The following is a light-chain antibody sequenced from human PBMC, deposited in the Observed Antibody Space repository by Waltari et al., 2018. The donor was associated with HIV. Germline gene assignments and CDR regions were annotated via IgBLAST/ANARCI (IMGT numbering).Light chain of an antibody. CDR1: SLRDYY. V-gene: IGLV3-19*01. Sequence: SSELTQDPAVSVALGQTVRITCQGDSLRDYYATWYQQKPGQTPLLVIYDKNNRPSGIPDRFSGSYSGTTASLTVTGAQAEDEADYFCYCRDTSGKHGVFGPGTKVTVL. CDR3: YCRDTSGKHGV. J-gene: IGLJ1*01. CDR2: DKN.